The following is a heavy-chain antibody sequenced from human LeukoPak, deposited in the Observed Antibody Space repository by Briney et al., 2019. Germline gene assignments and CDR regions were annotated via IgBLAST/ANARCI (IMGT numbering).Heavy chain of an antibody. CDR2: IVVGSGNT. V-gene: IGHV1-58*02. Sequence: ASVKVSCKASGFTFTSSAMQWVRQARGQRLEWIGWIVVGSGNTNYAQKFQERVTITRDMSTSTAYMELSSLRAEDTAVYYCARDLGDSGSFNGYYWGQGTLVTVSS. J-gene: IGHJ4*02. D-gene: IGHD3-10*01. CDR1: GFTFTSSA. CDR3: ARDLGDSGSFNGYY.